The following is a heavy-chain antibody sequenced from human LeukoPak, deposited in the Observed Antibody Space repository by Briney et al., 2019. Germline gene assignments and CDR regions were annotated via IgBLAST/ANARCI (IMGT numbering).Heavy chain of an antibody. D-gene: IGHD3-22*01. J-gene: IGHJ4*02. CDR1: GGTFSSYA. V-gene: IGHV1-69*13. Sequence: SVKVSCKASGGTFSSYAISWVRQAPGQGLEWMGGIIPIFGTANYAQKFQGRVTIAADESTSTAYMELSSLRSEDTAVYYCAREGYYDSSGYYPFDYWGQGTLVTVSS. CDR3: AREGYYDSSGYYPFDY. CDR2: IIPIFGTA.